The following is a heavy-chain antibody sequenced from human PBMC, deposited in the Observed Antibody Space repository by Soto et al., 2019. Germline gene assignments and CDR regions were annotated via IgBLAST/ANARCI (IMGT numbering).Heavy chain of an antibody. CDR2: ISGSGGST. J-gene: IGHJ6*02. D-gene: IGHD3-10*01. CDR1: GFTFSSYA. V-gene: IGHV3-23*01. Sequence: GGSLRLSCAASGFTFSSYAMSWVRQAPGKGLKWVSAISGSGGSTYYADSVKGRFTISRDNSKNTLYLQMNSLRAEDTAVYYCAKPNVLLWFGELSDYYYYGMDVWGQGTTVTVSS. CDR3: AKPNVLLWFGELSDYYYYGMDV.